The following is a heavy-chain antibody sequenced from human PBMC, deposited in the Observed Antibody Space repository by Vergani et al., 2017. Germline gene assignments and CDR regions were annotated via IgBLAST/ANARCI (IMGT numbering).Heavy chain of an antibody. V-gene: IGHV3-7*03. J-gene: IGHJ4*02. Sequence: EVQLVESGGGLVQPGGSLRLSCAASGLTFSSYWMTWVRQVPGKGREWVANIKQDGSEKDYVDSVKGRFTISRDNAKNSLYLQMNSLRAEDTAVYYCARVRYYDSSGPYYFDYWGQGTLVTVSS. D-gene: IGHD3-22*01. CDR3: ARVRYYDSSGPYYFDY. CDR2: IKQDGSEK. CDR1: GLTFSSYW.